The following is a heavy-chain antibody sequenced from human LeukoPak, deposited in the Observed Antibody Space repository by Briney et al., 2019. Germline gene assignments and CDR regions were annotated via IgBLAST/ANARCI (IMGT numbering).Heavy chain of an antibody. CDR3: ARERDGYNWVDY. CDR1: GGSISSGGYY. V-gene: IGHV4-31*03. D-gene: IGHD5-24*01. J-gene: IGHJ4*02. Sequence: SETLSLTCTVSGGSISSGGYYWSWIRQHPGKGLEWIGYIYYSGSAYYNPSLKSRVTISVDTSKNQFSLKLSSVTAADTAVYYCARERDGYNWVDYWGQGTLVTVSS. CDR2: IYYSGSA.